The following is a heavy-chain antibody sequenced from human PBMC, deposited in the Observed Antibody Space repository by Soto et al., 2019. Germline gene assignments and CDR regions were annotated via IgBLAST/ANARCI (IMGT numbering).Heavy chain of an antibody. CDR1: GGSISSGGYY. Sequence: QVQLQESGPGLVKPSQTLSLTCTVSGGSISSGGYYWSWIRQHPGKGLEWIGSIYYSGSTYYNPSPKSRGTISVYTSKNQFSRKLSSVTAADTAVYYCARDRNYYDSSGSRTFGSYFYIWGQGTMVTVSS. V-gene: IGHV4-31*03. CDR2: IYYSGST. CDR3: ARDRNYYDSSGSRTFGSYFYI. D-gene: IGHD3-22*01. J-gene: IGHJ3*02.